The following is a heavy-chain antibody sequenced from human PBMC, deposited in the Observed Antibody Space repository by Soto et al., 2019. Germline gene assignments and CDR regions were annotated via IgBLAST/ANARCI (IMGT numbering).Heavy chain of an antibody. Sequence: EVQLVESGGGLVKPGGSLRLSCAASGLTFTTYSMNWVRQAPGKGLEWVSSISSSSSYIYYADSVKGRFTISRDNAKNSLYLQMSSLRAEDTAVYYCARGYSSSIWGQGTLVTVSS. CDR3: ARGYSSSI. J-gene: IGHJ4*02. CDR2: ISSSSSYI. D-gene: IGHD6-6*01. CDR1: GLTFTTYS. V-gene: IGHV3-21*01.